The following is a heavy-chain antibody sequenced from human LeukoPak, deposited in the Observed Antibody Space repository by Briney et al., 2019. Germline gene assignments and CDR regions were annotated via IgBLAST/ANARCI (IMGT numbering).Heavy chain of an antibody. CDR2: IIHSGRT. Sequence: SETLSLTCGVYGGSFSGYYWTWIRQSPGMGLEWIGEIIHSGRTNYNPSLTSRVSISVDTSKNQFSLELSSVTAADTAVYYCARGILVTVYAAFDYWGQGTLVTVSS. D-gene: IGHD2/OR15-2a*01. CDR1: GGSFSGYY. CDR3: ARGILVTVYAAFDY. J-gene: IGHJ4*02. V-gene: IGHV4-34*01.